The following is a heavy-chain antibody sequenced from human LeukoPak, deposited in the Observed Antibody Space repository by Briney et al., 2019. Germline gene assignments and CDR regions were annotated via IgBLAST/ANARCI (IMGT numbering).Heavy chain of an antibody. CDR3: ARFGYVAAVAV. CDR1: GFSFSAYW. V-gene: IGHV3-7*01. CDR2: INPAGSET. D-gene: IGHD2-15*01. J-gene: IGHJ4*02. Sequence: GGSLRLSCAASGFSFSAYWMTWVRQAPGTGLEGVANINPAGSETYYVDPVKGRFSISRDNAKNLVYMQMNSLRAEDTAVYHCARFGYVAAVAVWGQGTPVTVSS.